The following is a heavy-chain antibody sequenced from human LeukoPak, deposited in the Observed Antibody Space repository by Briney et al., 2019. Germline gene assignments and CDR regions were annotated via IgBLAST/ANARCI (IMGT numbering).Heavy chain of an antibody. CDR2: ISGSYVTT. J-gene: IGHJ4*02. V-gene: IGHV3-23*01. CDR3: AKGNIAELPAAPYY. Sequence: GGSLRLSCAASGFTFSSYAMSWLRQSPGKGLECVSSISGSYVTTYYADSVKGRFTISRDNSKNTLYLQMNSLRAEDTALYYCAKGNIAELPAAPYYWGQGTLVTVSS. D-gene: IGHD2-2*01. CDR1: GFTFSSYA.